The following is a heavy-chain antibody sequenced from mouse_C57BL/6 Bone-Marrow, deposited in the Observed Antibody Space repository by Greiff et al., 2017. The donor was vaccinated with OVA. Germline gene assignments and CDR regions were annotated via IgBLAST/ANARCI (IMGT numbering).Heavy chain of an antibody. Sequence: EVMLVESGGGLVQPGGSLSLSCAASGFTFTDYYMSWVRQPPGKALEWFGFIRNKANGYTTEYSASVKGRFTIYRDNSQSILYLQMNALRAEDSATYYCARYISYYSNHWYFDVWGTGTTVTVSS. V-gene: IGHV7-3*01. J-gene: IGHJ1*03. CDR1: GFTFTDYY. CDR2: IRNKANGYTT. CDR3: ARYISYYSNHWYFDV. D-gene: IGHD2-5*01.